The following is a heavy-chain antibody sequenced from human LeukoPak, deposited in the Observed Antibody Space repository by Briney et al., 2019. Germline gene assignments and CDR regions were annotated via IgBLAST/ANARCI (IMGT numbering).Heavy chain of an antibody. CDR3: ARDQTFDI. CDR2: IYSGGST. V-gene: IGHV3-53*01. J-gene: IGHJ3*02. CDR1: GFAVSSNY. Sequence: GGSLRLSCAASGFAVSSNYMSWVRQAPGKRLEWVSVIYSGGSTYYADSVKGRFTISRDNSKNTLYLQMNSLRAEDTAVYYCARDQTFDIWGQGTMVTVSS.